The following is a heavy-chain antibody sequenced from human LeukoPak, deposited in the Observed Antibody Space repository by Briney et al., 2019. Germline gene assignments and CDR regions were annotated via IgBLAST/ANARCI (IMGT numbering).Heavy chain of an antibody. V-gene: IGHV3-48*02. CDR3: ARDSRLKSSGWYASFHYYYYGMDV. J-gene: IGHJ6*02. CDR2: ISSSSSTI. Sequence: GWSLRLSCAASGFTFSSYSMNWVRQAPGKGLEWVSYISSSSSTIYYADSVKGRFTISRDNAKNSLYLQMNSLRDEDTAVYYCARDSRLKSSGWYASFHYYYYGMDVWGQGTTVTVSS. CDR1: GFTFSSYS. D-gene: IGHD6-19*01.